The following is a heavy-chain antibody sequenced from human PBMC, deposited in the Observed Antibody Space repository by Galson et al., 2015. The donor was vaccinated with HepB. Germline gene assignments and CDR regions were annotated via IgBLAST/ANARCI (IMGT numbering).Heavy chain of an antibody. CDR2: IIPILGIA. V-gene: IGHV1-69*04. D-gene: IGHD3-22*01. J-gene: IGHJ3*02. CDR1: GGTFSSYA. Sequence: SVKVSCKASGGTFSSYAISWVRQAPGQGLEWMGRIIPILGIANYAQKFQGRVTITADKSTSTAYMELSSLRSEDTAVYYCARKYYYDSSGYSSPHAFDIWGQGTMVTVSS. CDR3: ARKYYYDSSGYSSPHAFDI.